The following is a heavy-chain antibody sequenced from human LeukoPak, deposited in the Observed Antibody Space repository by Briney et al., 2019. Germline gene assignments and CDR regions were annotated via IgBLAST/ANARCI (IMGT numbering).Heavy chain of an antibody. V-gene: IGHV4-59*01. CDR2: IYYSGSN. CDR3: ARSDYGDYRFVY. Sequence: SETLSLTCTVSGGSISSYYWSWVRQPPGKGLEWIGYIYYSGSNNYNPSLKSRVTISVDTSKKQFSLRLSSVTAADTAVYYCARSDYGDYRFVYWGQGTLVTVSS. CDR1: GGSISSYY. D-gene: IGHD4-17*01. J-gene: IGHJ4*02.